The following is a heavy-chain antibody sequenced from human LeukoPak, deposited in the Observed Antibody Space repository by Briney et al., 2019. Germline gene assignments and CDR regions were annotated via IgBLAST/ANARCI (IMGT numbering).Heavy chain of an antibody. CDR2: INHSGST. CDR1: NGSFSGYY. V-gene: IGHV4-34*01. J-gene: IGHJ3*02. Sequence: SETLSLTCGVYNGSFSGYYWSWIRQPPGKGLEWIREINHSGSTNYNPSLKSRVTISVDTSKNQFSLKLSSVTAADTAVYYCATTPGYSYGRRRKAFDIWGQGTMVTVSS. D-gene: IGHD5-18*01. CDR3: ATTPGYSYGRRRKAFDI.